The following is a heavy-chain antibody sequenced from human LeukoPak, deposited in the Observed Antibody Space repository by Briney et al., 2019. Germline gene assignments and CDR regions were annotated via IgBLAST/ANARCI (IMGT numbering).Heavy chain of an antibody. CDR3: ARLPGVLRYFDWLHPFDY. J-gene: IGHJ4*02. CDR1: GGSISSYY. CDR2: IYYSGST. Sequence: SETLSLTCTVSGGSISSYYWSWIRQPPGKGLEWIGYIYYSGSTNYNPSLKSRVTISVDTSKNQFSLKLSSVTAADTAVYYCARLPGVLRYFDWLHPFDYWGQGTLVTVSS. V-gene: IGHV4-59*08. D-gene: IGHD3-9*01.